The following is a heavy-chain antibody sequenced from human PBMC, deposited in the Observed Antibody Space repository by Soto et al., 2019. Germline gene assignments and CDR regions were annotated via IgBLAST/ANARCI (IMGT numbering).Heavy chain of an antibody. Sequence: SETMYITRAFYSGTFSGYDWSWIRQTPGKGLEWIGEINHSGSTNYNPSLKSRVTISVDTSKNQFSLKLSSVTAADTAVYYCARGPKDYYGSGRLRYYGRDVWGQGTTVT. CDR2: INHSGST. D-gene: IGHD3-10*01. CDR1: SGTFSGYD. V-gene: IGHV4-34*01. CDR3: ARGPKDYYGSGRLRYYGRDV. J-gene: IGHJ6*02.